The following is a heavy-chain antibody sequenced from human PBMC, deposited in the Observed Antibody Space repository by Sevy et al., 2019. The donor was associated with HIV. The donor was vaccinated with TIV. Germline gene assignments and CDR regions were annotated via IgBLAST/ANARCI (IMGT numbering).Heavy chain of an antibody. CDR3: ARDKLLPVMVTMVRGALSYYFDY. CDR2: IWYDGINK. D-gene: IGHD3-10*01. V-gene: IGHV3-33*01. CDR1: GFTFSDYG. J-gene: IGHJ4*02. Sequence: GGSLRLSCAASGFTFSDYGIHWVRQAPGKGPEWVAVIWYDGINKYYVDSVKGRFTISRDNSKNTVYRQMNSLRAEDTALYYCARDKLLPVMVTMVRGALSYYFDYWGQGTLVTVSS.